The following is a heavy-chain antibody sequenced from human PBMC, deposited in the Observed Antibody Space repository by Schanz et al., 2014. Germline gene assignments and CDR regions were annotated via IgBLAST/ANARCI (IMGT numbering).Heavy chain of an antibody. CDR3: ARDRYAAGAGAFDI. J-gene: IGHJ3*02. CDR1: GFTFSSYW. CDR2: INSDDTTK. Sequence: EVRLVESGGGLVQSGGSLRLSCAASGFTFSSYWMHWVRQAPGKGLVWVSRINSDDTTKTYADSVKGRFTISRDNSKNTLYLQMNSLRAEDTAVYYCARDRYAAGAGAFDIWGQGTMVTVSS. V-gene: IGHV3-74*03. D-gene: IGHD3-10*01.